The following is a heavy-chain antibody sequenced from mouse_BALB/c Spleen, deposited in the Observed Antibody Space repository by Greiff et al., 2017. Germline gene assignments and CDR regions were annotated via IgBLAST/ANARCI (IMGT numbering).Heavy chain of an antibody. J-gene: IGHJ1*01. CDR2: INPSTGYT. CDR3: ARSSTMSTRWYFDV. V-gene: IGHV1-7*01. CDR1: GYTFTSYW. D-gene: IGHD2-4*01. Sequence: QVQLQQSGAELAKPGASVKMSCKASGYTFTSYWMHWVKQRPGQGLEWIGYINPSTGYTEYNQKFKDKATLTADKSSSTAYMQLSSLTSEDSAVFYCARSSTMSTRWYFDVWGAGTTVTVSS.